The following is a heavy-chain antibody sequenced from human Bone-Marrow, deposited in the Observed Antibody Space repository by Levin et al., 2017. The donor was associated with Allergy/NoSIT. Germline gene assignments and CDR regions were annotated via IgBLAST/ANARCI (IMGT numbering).Heavy chain of an antibody. CDR1: GFPLSDHE. CDR3: ARGLTLERLPRLDP. V-gene: IGHV3-48*03. J-gene: IGHJ5*02. D-gene: IGHD1-1*01. Sequence: PGGSLRLSCTGSGFPLSDHEMHWVRQAPGKGLEWVAYIHNNGNSIAYADSVRGRFTISRDNSNNTLHLQMNSLRGEDTAVYHCARGLTLERLPRLDPWGQGTLVTVSS. CDR2: IHNNGNSI.